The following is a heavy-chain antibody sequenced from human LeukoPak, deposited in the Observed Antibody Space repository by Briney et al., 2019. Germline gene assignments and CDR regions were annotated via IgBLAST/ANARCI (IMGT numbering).Heavy chain of an antibody. CDR3: ARDGPMDV. V-gene: IGHV4-59*01. Sequence: KGLEWIGYIYYSGSTNYNPSLKSRVTISVDTSKNQFSLKLSSVTAADTAVYYCARDGPMDVWGKGTTVTVSS. J-gene: IGHJ6*04. CDR2: IYYSGST.